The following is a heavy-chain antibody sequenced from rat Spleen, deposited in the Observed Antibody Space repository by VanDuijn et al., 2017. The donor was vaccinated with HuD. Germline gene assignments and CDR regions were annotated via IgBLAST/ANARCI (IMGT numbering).Heavy chain of an antibody. V-gene: IGHV5-17*01. CDR1: GFTFSDYA. Sequence: EVQLVESGGGLVQPGRSLKLSCAASGFTFSDYAMAWVRQSPKKGLEWVATISYDGSSTYYRDSVRGRFTISRDNAKSALYLQMDSLRSEDTATYYCARHDYSAPFDYWGQGVMVTVSS. D-gene: IGHD1-1*01. CDR2: ISYDGSST. CDR3: ARHDYSAPFDY. J-gene: IGHJ2*01.